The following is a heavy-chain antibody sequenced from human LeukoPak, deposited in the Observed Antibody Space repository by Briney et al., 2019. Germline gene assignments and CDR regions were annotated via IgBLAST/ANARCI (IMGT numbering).Heavy chain of an antibody. J-gene: IGHJ6*04. Sequence: SSVTVSRMASGGTFSSYAISWVRQAPGHGLEWMGGIIPLFGTANYAQTFQGRVTITADKSTSTAYMELSSLRSEDTAVYYCARYCSSTSCYAVYGMDVWGKGTTVTVSS. CDR2: IIPLFGTA. CDR3: ARYCSSTSCYAVYGMDV. V-gene: IGHV1-69*06. D-gene: IGHD2-2*01. CDR1: GGTFSSYA.